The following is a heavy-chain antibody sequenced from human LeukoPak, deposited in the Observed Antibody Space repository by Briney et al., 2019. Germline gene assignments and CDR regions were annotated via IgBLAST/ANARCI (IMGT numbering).Heavy chain of an antibody. CDR1: GASISSSSYY. D-gene: IGHD3-3*02. V-gene: IGHV4-39*01. Sequence: PSETLSLTCTVSGASISSSSYYWGWIRQPPGKGLEWIGNIYYSGSTYYNPSLKSRVTISVDTSKNQFSLRVRSVTAADTAVYYCARHIQIAFRVFRLGWIDPWGQGTLVTVSS. CDR2: IYYSGST. J-gene: IGHJ5*02. CDR3: ARHIQIAFRVFRLGWIDP.